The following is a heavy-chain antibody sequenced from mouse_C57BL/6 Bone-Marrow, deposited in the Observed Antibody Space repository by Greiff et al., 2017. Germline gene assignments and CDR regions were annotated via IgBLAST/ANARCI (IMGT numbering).Heavy chain of an antibody. CDR3: ARKYYGSSRDY. D-gene: IGHD1-1*01. CDR2: IHPNSGST. CDR1: GYTFTSYW. V-gene: IGHV1-64*01. Sequence: QVQLQQPGAELVKPGASVKLSCKASGYTFTSYWMHWVKQRPGQGLEWIGMIHPNSGSTNYNEKFKSQATLTVDKSNSTAYMQLSSRTSEDSAVYYCARKYYGSSRDYWGQGTTLTVSS. J-gene: IGHJ2*01.